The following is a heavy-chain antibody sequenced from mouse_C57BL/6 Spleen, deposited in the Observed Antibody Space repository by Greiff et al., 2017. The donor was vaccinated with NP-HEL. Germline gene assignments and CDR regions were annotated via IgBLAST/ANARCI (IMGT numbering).Heavy chain of an antibody. J-gene: IGHJ4*01. CDR1: GFTFNTYA. CDR3: VRGGYSNYDYAMDY. V-gene: IGHV10-3*01. CDR2: IRSKSSNYAT. Sequence: EVQGVESGGGLVQPKGSLKLSCAASGFTFNTYAMHWVRQAPGKGVEWVARIRSKSSNYATYYADSVKDRFTISRDDSQSMLYLQMNNLKTEDTAMYYCVRGGYSNYDYAMDYWGQGTSVTVSS. D-gene: IGHD2-5*01.